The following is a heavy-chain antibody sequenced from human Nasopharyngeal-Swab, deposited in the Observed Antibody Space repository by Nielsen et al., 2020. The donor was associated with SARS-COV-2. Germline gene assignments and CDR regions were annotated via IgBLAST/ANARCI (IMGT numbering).Heavy chain of an antibody. J-gene: IGHJ4*02. Sequence: SEILSLTCAVYGGSFSGYYWSWTPQPPGKGLEWIGEINHSGSTNYNPSLKSRVTISVDTSKNQFSLKLGSVTAADTAVYYCARLQATTVTDYWGQGTLVTVSS. CDR1: GGSFSGYY. D-gene: IGHD4-17*01. V-gene: IGHV4-34*01. CDR3: ARLQATTVTDY. CDR2: INHSGST.